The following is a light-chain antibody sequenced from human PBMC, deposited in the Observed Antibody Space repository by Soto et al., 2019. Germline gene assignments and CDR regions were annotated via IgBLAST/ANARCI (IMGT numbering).Light chain of an antibody. CDR2: GAS. CDR3: QQYGGSPRT. Sequence: EIVLTQSPGTLSLSPGEGATLSCRASQSISSNFLAWYQQKRGQAPSLLIHGASNRATGIPDRFSGSGSGTDFTLTITRLEPEDFAVYYCQQYGGSPRTFGQGTKVEVK. V-gene: IGKV3-20*01. J-gene: IGKJ1*01. CDR1: QSISSNF.